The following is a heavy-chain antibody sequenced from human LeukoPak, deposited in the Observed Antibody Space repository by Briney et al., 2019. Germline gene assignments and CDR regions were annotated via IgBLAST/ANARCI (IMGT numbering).Heavy chain of an antibody. CDR2: IAPYEGDT. CDR1: GYTFGAYG. J-gene: IGHJ4*02. CDR3: AREAVGATGDY. D-gene: IGHD1-26*01. V-gene: IGHV1-18*01. Sequence: ASVKVSCKVSGYTFGAYGLSWVRQAPDQGLEWLGWIAPYEGDTQYTPKLQDRIILTADTSTSTAYMELRSLRSDDTAVYYCAREAVGATGDYWGQGTLVTVSS.